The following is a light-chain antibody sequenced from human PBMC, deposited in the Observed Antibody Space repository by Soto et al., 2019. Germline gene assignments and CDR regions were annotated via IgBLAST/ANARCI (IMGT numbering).Light chain of an antibody. V-gene: IGKV1-5*01. CDR2: DAS. Sequence: IPMTQCPSSLSASLGHRFTITCRASQSISDRLAWYQRKPGKAPKLLIFDASSLESGVPSRFSGSGSGTEFTLTISSLQTDDFATYYCQQYSTVWAFGQGTKVDI. J-gene: IGKJ1*01. CDR3: QQYSTVWA. CDR1: QSISDR.